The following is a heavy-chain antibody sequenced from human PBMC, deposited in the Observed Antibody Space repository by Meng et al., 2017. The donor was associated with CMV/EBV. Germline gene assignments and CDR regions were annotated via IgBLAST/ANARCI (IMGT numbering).Heavy chain of an antibody. V-gene: IGHV1-8*01. D-gene: IGHD5-18*01. CDR3: ARVLRGYSYGFDY. CDR1: GYTFTSYD. Sequence: ASLMVSCKASGYTFTSYDINWVRQATGQGLEWMGWMNPNSGNTGYAQKFQGRVTMNRNTSISTAYMGLSSRRSEDTAVYYCARVLRGYSYGFDYWGQGTLVTVSS. J-gene: IGHJ4*02. CDR2: MNPNSGNT.